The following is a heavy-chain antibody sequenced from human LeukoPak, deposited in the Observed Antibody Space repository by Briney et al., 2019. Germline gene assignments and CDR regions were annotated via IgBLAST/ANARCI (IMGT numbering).Heavy chain of an antibody. Sequence: PSETLSLTCTVSGGSISSYYGSWIRQPAGKGLEWIGRIYTSGSTNYNPSLKSRIPMSVDPSKNQSSLKLSSVTAADTAVYFCARGAKRYSSREGILDSWGQGTLVTVSS. J-gene: IGHJ5*01. D-gene: IGHD3-9*01. CDR1: GGSISSYY. V-gene: IGHV4-4*07. CDR2: IYTSGST. CDR3: ARGAKRYSSREGILDS.